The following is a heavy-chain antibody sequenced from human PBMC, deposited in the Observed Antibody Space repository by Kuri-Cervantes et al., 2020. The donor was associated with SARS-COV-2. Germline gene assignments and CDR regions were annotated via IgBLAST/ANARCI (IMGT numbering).Heavy chain of an antibody. CDR1: GCTFSSYA. CDR3: AREGGAQSYYYYYMDV. D-gene: IGHD1-26*01. CDR2: IIPILGIA. V-gene: IGHV1-69*04. Sequence: SVKVSCKVSGCTFSSYAISWVRQAPGQGLEWMGRIIPILGIANYAQKFQVRVTVTADKSTSTAYMELSSLKSEDTAVYYCAREGGAQSYYYYYMDVWGKGTMVTVSS. J-gene: IGHJ6*03.